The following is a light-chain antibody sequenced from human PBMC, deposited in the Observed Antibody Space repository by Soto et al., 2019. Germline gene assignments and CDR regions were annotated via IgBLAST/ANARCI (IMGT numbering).Light chain of an antibody. Sequence: EIVVTQSPALVSVSPGERVTLSCRASQSVISSLAWYQHKPGQAPRLLIYGASTRAAGIPDRFSGSGSGTDFTLTITRLEPEDSAVYFCQQYTGPPTTFGQGTRLETK. CDR3: QQYTGPPTT. CDR1: QSVISS. V-gene: IGKV3-20*01. CDR2: GAS. J-gene: IGKJ5*01.